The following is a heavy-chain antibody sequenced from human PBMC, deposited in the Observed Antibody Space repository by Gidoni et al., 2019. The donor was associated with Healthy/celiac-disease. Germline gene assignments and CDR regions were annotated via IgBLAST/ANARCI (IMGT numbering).Heavy chain of an antibody. CDR2: IIPIFGTA. Sequence: QVQLVQSGAEVKKPGSSVQVSCKPSGVTFSRYAISGVRRAPGQGLEWMGGIIPIFGTANYAQKFQGRVTITADESTSTAYMELSSLRSEDTAVYYCARSRGAVVVPAAIPTEYYYYYMDVWGKGTTVTVSS. CDR3: ARSRGAVVVPAAIPTEYYYYYMDV. J-gene: IGHJ6*03. CDR1: GVTFSRYA. D-gene: IGHD2-2*02. V-gene: IGHV1-69*01.